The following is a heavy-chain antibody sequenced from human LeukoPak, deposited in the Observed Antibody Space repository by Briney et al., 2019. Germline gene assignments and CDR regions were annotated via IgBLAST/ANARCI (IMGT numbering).Heavy chain of an antibody. Sequence: PSETLSLTCSVSGDSISSSSYYWAWIRQPPGKGLEWIGSVFQSVATYYNPSLQSRVTMSIDISKNQCSLKLSSVTAADTAVYYCAREYYGTFEYWGQGTLVPVSS. CDR3: AREYYGTFEY. CDR2: VFQSVAT. V-gene: IGHV4-39*02. CDR1: GDSISSSSYY. D-gene: IGHD3-16*01. J-gene: IGHJ4*02.